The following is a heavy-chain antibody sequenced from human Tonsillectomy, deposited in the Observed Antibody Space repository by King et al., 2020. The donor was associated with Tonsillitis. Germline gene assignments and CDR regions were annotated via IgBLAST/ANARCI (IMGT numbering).Heavy chain of an antibody. V-gene: IGHV4-39*01. Sequence: QLQESGPGLVKPSETLSFTCTVSGGSISSSSYYWDWIRQPPGKGLEWIGSIYYSGSTYYNPSLKTRVTISVDTSKNQFSLKLSSVTDADTAVYYCARLSEYGSGSQGWFDYWGQGTLVTVSS. J-gene: IGHJ4*02. D-gene: IGHD3-10*01. CDR2: IYYSGST. CDR3: ARLSEYGSGSQGWFDY. CDR1: GGSISSSSYY.